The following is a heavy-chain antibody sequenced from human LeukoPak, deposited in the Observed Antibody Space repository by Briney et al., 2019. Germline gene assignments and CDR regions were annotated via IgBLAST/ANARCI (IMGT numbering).Heavy chain of an antibody. V-gene: IGHV4-61*02. CDR1: GGSISSGSYY. CDR3: ARDSGITKDAFDI. Sequence: SETLSLTCSVSGGSISSGSYYWSWIRQPAGKGLEWIGRIYTSGSTNYNPSLKSRVTISVDTSKNQFSLKLSSVTAADTAVYYCARDSGITKDAFDIWGQGTVVTVSS. J-gene: IGHJ3*02. D-gene: IGHD3-10*01. CDR2: IYTSGST.